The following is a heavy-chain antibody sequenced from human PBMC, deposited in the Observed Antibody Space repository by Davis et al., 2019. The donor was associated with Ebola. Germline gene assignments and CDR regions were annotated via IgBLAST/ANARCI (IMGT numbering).Heavy chain of an antibody. CDR1: GFTFSSYA. CDR2: ISGSGGST. V-gene: IGHV3-23*01. CDR3: ARDLGAADDY. Sequence: GESLKISCAASGFTFSSYAMSWVRQAPGKGLEWVSAISGSGGSTYYADSVKGRFTISRDNSKNTLYLQMNSLRAEDTAVYYCARDLGAADDYWGQGTLVTVSS. D-gene: IGHD2-15*01. J-gene: IGHJ4*02.